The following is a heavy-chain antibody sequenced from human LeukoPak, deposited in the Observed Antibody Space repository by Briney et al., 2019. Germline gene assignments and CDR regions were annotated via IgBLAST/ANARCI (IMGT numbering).Heavy chain of an antibody. D-gene: IGHD3-10*02. Sequence: GGSLRLSCAASGFTFSNYAMSWVRQAPGKGLERVSAFSGSGGSTYYADSVKGRFTISRDNAKNSLYLQMNSLRAEDTAVYYCAELGITMIGGVWGKGTTVTISS. CDR1: GFTFSNYA. V-gene: IGHV3-23*01. CDR3: AELGITMIGGV. J-gene: IGHJ6*04. CDR2: FSGSGGST.